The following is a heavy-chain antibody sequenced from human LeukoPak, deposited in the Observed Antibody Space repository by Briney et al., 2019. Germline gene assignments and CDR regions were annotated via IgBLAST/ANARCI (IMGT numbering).Heavy chain of an antibody. V-gene: IGHV3-30*18. CDR1: GFTFSSYG. CDR3: AKGFTGGYDYVWGSYRQEFFDY. D-gene: IGHD3-16*02. CDR2: ISYDGSNK. Sequence: HTGGSLRLSCAASGFTFSSYGMHWVRQAPGKGLEWVAVISYDGSNKYYADSVKGRFTISRDNSKNTLYLQMNSLRAEDTAVYYCAKGFTGGYDYVWGSYRQEFFDYWGQGTLVTVSS. J-gene: IGHJ4*02.